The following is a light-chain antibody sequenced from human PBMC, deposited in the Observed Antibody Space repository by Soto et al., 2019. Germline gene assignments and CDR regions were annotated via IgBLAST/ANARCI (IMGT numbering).Light chain of an antibody. V-gene: IGLV1-36*01. CDR2: FDD. Sequence: QSVLTQPPSVSAAPRQRVTISCSGSSSNIGNNAVNWHQQLPGKAPKLLIYFDDLLPSGVSNRFSGSKSGTSASLAISGLQSEDEADYYCAAWDGSLNAYVFGTGTKLTVL. CDR3: AAWDGSLNAYV. J-gene: IGLJ1*01. CDR1: SSNIGNNA.